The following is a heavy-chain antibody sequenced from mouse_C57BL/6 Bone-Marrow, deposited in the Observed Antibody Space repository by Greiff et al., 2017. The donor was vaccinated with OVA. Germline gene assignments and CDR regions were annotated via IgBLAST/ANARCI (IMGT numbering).Heavy chain of an antibody. CDR2: IDPADSYT. CDR1: GYTFTSYC. CDR3: ASASLYLWDYFDY. V-gene: IGHV1-69*01. J-gene: IGHJ2*01. Sequence: VKLLQSGAELVMPGASVKLSCKASGYTFTSYCMHWVKQRPEQGLEWIGEIDPADSYTNYNQKFKGKSTLTVDKSSSTAYMQLSSLTSEDSAVYYCASASLYLWDYFDYWGQGTTLTVSS. D-gene: IGHD6-2*01.